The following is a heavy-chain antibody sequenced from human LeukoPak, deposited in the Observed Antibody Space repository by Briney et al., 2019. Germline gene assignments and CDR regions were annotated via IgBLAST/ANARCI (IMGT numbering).Heavy chain of an antibody. D-gene: IGHD3-10*01. CDR2: ISGSGGST. CDR1: GFTFSSYA. J-gene: IGHJ4*02. CDR3: AKDRERWFGELL. Sequence: GGSLRLSCAASGFTFSSYAMSWVRQAPGKGLEWVSAISGSGGSTYYADSVKGRFTISRDNSKNTLYLQMNSLRDEDTAVYYCAKDRERWFGELLWGQGTLVTVSS. V-gene: IGHV3-23*01.